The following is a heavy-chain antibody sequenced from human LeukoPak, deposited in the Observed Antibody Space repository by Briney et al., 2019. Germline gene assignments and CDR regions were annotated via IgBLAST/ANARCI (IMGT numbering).Heavy chain of an antibody. Sequence: SETLSLTCTVSGGSISPYYWSWIRQPPGKGLECIGYIYHSGSTNYNPSLKSRLTISVDTSKNQFSLKLSSVTAADTAVYYCARVTMGFGAGFDYWGQGTLVTVSS. J-gene: IGHJ4*02. CDR3: ARVTMGFGAGFDY. V-gene: IGHV4-59*01. CDR2: IYHSGST. CDR1: GGSISPYY. D-gene: IGHD3-10*01.